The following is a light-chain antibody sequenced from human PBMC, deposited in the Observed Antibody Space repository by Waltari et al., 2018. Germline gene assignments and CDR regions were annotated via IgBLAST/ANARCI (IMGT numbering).Light chain of an antibody. V-gene: IGKV3-15*01. CDR1: QSVRSN. Sequence: EIVMTQSAATLSVSPGEGATLSCRASQSVRSNLAWYQQKPGQALRLLIYGASTRATGIPARFSGSGPGTEFTLTISSLQSEDFAVYYCQQYNNWPPYTFGQGTNLEIK. CDR2: GAS. J-gene: IGKJ2*01. CDR3: QQYNNWPPYT.